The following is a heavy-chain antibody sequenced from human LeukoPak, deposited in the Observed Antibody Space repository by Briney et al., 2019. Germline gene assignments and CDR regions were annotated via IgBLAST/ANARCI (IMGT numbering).Heavy chain of an antibody. CDR3: ARVKYSVATTPGYFDY. J-gene: IGHJ4*02. CDR2: IIPIFGTA. Sequence: SVKVSCKASGYTFTSYGISWVRQAPGQGLEWMGGIIPIFGTANYAQKFQGRVTITTDESTSTAYMELSSLRSEDTAVYYCARVKYSVATTPGYFDYWGQGTLVTVSS. V-gene: IGHV1-69*05. CDR1: GYTFTSYG. D-gene: IGHD5-12*01.